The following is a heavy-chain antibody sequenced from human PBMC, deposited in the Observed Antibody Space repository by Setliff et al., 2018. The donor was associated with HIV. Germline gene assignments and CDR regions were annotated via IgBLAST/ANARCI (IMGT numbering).Heavy chain of an antibody. D-gene: IGHD3-10*01. CDR2: VNPNSGDA. V-gene: IGHV1-2*02. CDR3: ARNFGLSPSGKYYYYYGMDI. CDR1: GYTFTGHY. Sequence: ASVKVSCKASGYTFTGHYLHWVRQAPGQGLEWLGWVNPNSGDAIYAQNFQGRVTMTMDTSINAAYMELRGLRSDDTAVYYCARNFGLSPSGKYYYYYGMDIWGQGTTVTVSS. J-gene: IGHJ6*02.